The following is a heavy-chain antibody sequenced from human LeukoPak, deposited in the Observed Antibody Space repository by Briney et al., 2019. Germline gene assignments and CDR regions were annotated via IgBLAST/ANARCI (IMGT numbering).Heavy chain of an antibody. Sequence: SETLSLTCTVPGGSISSGGYYWSWIRQPPGKGLEWIGYIYYSGSTYYNPSLKSRVTISVDTSKNQFSLKLSSVTAADTAVYYCARVLPYDFWSGPSPYYFDYWGQGTLVTVSS. D-gene: IGHD3-3*01. CDR1: GGSISSGGYY. J-gene: IGHJ4*02. V-gene: IGHV4-30-4*08. CDR3: ARVLPYDFWSGPSPYYFDY. CDR2: IYYSGST.